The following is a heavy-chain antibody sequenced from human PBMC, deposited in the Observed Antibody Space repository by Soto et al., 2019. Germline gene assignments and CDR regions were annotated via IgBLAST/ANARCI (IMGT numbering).Heavy chain of an antibody. CDR3: ARVSKYSSGWYLGY. J-gene: IGHJ4*02. Sequence: PSETLSLTCAVYGGSFSGYYWSWIRQPPGKGLEWIGEINHSGSTNYNPSLKSRVTISVDTSKNQFSLKLSSVTAADTAVYYCARVSKYSSGWYLGYWGQGTLVTVS. CDR1: GGSFSGYY. D-gene: IGHD6-19*01. CDR2: INHSGST. V-gene: IGHV4-34*01.